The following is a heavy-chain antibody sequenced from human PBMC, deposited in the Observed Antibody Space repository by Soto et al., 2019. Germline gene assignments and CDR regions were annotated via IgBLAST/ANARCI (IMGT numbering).Heavy chain of an antibody. D-gene: IGHD1-26*01. Sequence: VAAVKVSCKASGGTFSRYAISWVRQAPGQGLEWMGGIIPIFSTANYAQKFQGRVTITADESTSTAYMELSSLRFEDTAVYYCARAIVGPTTTGWLDPWGQGTLVTVSS. V-gene: IGHV1-69*13. CDR1: GGTFSRYA. CDR2: IIPIFSTA. J-gene: IGHJ5*02. CDR3: ARAIVGPTTTGWLDP.